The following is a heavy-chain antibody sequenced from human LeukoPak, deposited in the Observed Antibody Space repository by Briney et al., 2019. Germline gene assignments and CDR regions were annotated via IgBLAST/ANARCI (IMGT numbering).Heavy chain of an antibody. CDR2: IYASGSN. J-gene: IGHJ4*02. CDR1: GGSVNSYY. D-gene: IGHD2-2*01. CDR3: ARMVPAGTHNY. V-gene: IGHV4-4*07. Sequence: SETLSLTCTVSGGSVNSYYWSWIRQPAGKGLEWIGHIYASGSNDYNPSLKSRVTMSLDMAKNQFSLRLTSVTAADAAVYFCARMVPAGTHNYWGQGLLVTVSS.